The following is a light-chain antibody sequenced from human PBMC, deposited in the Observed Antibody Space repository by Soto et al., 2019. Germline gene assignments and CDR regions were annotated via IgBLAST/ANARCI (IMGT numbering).Light chain of an antibody. CDR2: DAS. CDR3: QQRSKWPQT. CDR1: QSVSSY. V-gene: IGKV3-11*01. Sequence: IVLTQSPATLSFSPGERATLSCRASQSVSSYLAWYQQKPGQAPRLLIYDASNRATGIPARFSGSGSGTDFTLTISSLEPEDFAVYYCQQRSKWPQTSGQGTKVEIX. J-gene: IGKJ2*01.